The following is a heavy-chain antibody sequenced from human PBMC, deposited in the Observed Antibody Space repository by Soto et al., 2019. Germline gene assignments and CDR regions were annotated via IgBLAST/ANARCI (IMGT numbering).Heavy chain of an antibody. CDR3: ASGLRAYYYDSSGYVQGAFDI. J-gene: IGHJ3*02. D-gene: IGHD3-22*01. CDR1: GFTFSSYS. Sequence: GGSLRLSCAASGFTFSSYSMNWVRQAPGKGLEWFSSISSSSSYIYYADSVKGRFTISRDNAKNSLYLQMNSLRAEDTAVYYCASGLRAYYYDSSGYVQGAFDIWGQGTMVTVSS. CDR2: ISSSSSYI. V-gene: IGHV3-21*01.